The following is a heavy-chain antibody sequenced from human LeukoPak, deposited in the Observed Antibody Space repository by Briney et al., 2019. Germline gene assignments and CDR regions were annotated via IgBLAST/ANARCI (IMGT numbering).Heavy chain of an antibody. CDR2: ISGSGGST. CDR1: GFTFSGYA. Sequence: GGSLRLSCAASGFTFSGYAMSWVRQAPGKGLEWVSAISGSGGSTYYADSVKGRFTISRDNSKNTLYLQMNSLRAEDTAVYYCAKDPHYDSSGYYEDWGQGTLVTVSS. V-gene: IGHV3-23*01. CDR3: AKDPHYDSSGYYED. D-gene: IGHD3-22*01. J-gene: IGHJ4*02.